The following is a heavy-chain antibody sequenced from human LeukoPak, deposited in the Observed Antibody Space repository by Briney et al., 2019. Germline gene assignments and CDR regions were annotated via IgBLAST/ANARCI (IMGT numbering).Heavy chain of an antibody. J-gene: IGHJ4*02. V-gene: IGHV4-30-4*08. D-gene: IGHD5-18*01. Sequence: SETLSLTCTVSGGSISSGDYYWSWIRQPPGKGLEWIGYIYYSGSTYYNPSLKSRVTISVDTSKNQFSLKLSFVTAADTAVYYCARVNTATLPFDYWGQGTLVTVSS. CDR3: ARVNTATLPFDY. CDR1: GGSISSGDYY. CDR2: IYYSGST.